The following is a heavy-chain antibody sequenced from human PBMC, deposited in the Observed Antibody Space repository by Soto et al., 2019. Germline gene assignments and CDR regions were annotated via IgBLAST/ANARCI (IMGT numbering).Heavy chain of an antibody. Sequence: QVQLVQSGAEVKKPGASVKVSCKASGYTFTSCAMHWVRQAPGQRLEWMGWINAGNGNTKYSQKFQGRVTITRDTSASTAYMELSSLRSEDTAVYYCARDQDGDGYYYYGMDVWGQGTTVTVSS. CDR3: ARDQDGDGYYYYGMDV. J-gene: IGHJ6*02. CDR2: INAGNGNT. D-gene: IGHD4-17*01. CDR1: GYTFTSCA. V-gene: IGHV1-3*01.